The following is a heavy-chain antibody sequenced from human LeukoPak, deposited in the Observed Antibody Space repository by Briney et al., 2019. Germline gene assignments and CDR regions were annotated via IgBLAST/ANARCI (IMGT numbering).Heavy chain of an antibody. V-gene: IGHV3-30*18. CDR3: AKDVDTAMVTHFDY. CDR1: GFIFSSYG. Sequence: GGSLRLSCAASGFIFSSYGMHWVRQAPGKGLEWVAVISYDGSNKYYADSVKGRFTISRDNSKNTLYLQMNSLRPEDTAVYYCAKDVDTAMVTHFDYWGQGTLVTVSS. CDR2: ISYDGSNK. J-gene: IGHJ4*02. D-gene: IGHD5-18*01.